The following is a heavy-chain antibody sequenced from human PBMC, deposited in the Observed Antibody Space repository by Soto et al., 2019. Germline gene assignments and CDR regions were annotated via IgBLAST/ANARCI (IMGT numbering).Heavy chain of an antibody. Sequence: QVQLVQSGAEVKKPGASVQVSCKASGYTFTSYAMHWVRQAPGQRLEWMGWINGGNGNTKYSQKFQRSVTSTRDTSASTAYIELSSLRSEDTAVYYCARDANVVAADYWGQGTLVTVSS. CDR2: INGGNGNT. J-gene: IGHJ4*02. CDR3: ARDANVVAADY. V-gene: IGHV1-3*01. D-gene: IGHD2-15*01. CDR1: GYTFTSYA.